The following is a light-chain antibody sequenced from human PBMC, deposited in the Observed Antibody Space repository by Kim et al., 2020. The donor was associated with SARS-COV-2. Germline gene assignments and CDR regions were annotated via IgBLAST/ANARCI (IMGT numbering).Light chain of an antibody. CDR1: QSIGTR. CDR3: QQNHSTPWLT. V-gene: IGKV1-39*01. J-gene: IGKJ4*01. CDR2: AAS. Sequence: DIQMTQSPSSLAASVGDRVTIACRASQSIGTRLNWYQQRPGKAPKLLIYAASSLQSGVPSRFSGSGSGTDFTLTISSLQPEDFATYYCQQNHSTPWLTFGGGTKVDIK.